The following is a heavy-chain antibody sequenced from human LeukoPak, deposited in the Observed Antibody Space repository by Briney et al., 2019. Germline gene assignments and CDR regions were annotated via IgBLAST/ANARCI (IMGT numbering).Heavy chain of an antibody. CDR1: GGSFSGYY. D-gene: IGHD3-22*01. J-gene: IGHJ4*02. Sequence: PSETLSLTCAVHGGSFSGYYWSRIRQDPGKGLEWIGEINHSGSTNYNPSLKSRVTISVDTSKNQFSLKLSSVTAADTAVYYCARGPPGDSSGYYLNYWGQGTLVTVS. CDR3: ARGPPGDSSGYYLNY. V-gene: IGHV4-34*01. CDR2: INHSGST.